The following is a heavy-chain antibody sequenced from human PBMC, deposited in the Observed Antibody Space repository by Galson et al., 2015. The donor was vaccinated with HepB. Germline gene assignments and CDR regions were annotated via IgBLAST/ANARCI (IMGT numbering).Heavy chain of an antibody. Sequence: SLRLSCAASGFTFSSYSMNWVRQAPGKGLEWVSSISSSSSYIYYADSVKGRFTISRDNAKNSLYLQMNSLRAEDTAVYYCARDDSWNAFDIWGQGTMVTVSS. D-gene: IGHD2-21*02. CDR3: ARDDSWNAFDI. CDR2: ISSSSSYI. CDR1: GFTFSSYS. J-gene: IGHJ3*02. V-gene: IGHV3-21*01.